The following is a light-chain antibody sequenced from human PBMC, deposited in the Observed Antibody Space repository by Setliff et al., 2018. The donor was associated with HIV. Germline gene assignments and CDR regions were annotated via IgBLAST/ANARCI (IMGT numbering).Light chain of an antibody. J-gene: IGLJ2*01. CDR2: RNN. CDR1: SSNIGDNF. V-gene: IGLV1-47*01. CDR3: AAWDGSLRAVV. Sequence: QSALTQPPSASGTPGQKVTISCSGSSSNIGDNFVSWYQQLPGTAPKVLIYRNNERPSGVPDRFSGSKSGTSASLAISGLRSEDEGDYFCAAWDGSLRAVVFGGGTK.